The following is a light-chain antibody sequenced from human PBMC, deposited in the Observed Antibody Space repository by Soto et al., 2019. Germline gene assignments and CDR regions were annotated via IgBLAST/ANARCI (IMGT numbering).Light chain of an antibody. CDR2: TAS. CDR1: QGISNY. Sequence: DIQMTQSPSSLSASVGDRVTITCRASQGISNYLAWYQQKPGKVPKLLIYTASTLQSRFPSRFSGSGSGTDFPLTISSLQPEYVATYYCQNYNSAPQLTFGGGTKVEIK. CDR3: QNYNSAPQLT. J-gene: IGKJ4*01. V-gene: IGKV1-27*01.